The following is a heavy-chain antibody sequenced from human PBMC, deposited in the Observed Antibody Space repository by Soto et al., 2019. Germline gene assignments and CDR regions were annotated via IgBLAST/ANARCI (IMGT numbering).Heavy chain of an antibody. V-gene: IGHV4-59*01. CDR3: ARVRCGYDSSGCPYFDY. J-gene: IGHJ4*01. D-gene: IGHD3-22*01. CDR2: IYYSGST. CDR1: GGSISSYY. Sequence: SETLSLTCTVSGGSISSYYWSWIRQPPGRGLEWIGYIYYSGSTNYNPSLKSRVTISVDTSKNQFSLKLSSVTAADTAVYYCARVRCGYDSSGCPYFDYWGXGTLVTVSS.